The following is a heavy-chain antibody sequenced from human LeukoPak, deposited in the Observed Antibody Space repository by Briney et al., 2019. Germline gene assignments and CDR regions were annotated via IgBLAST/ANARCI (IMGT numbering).Heavy chain of an antibody. CDR2: TKQDGSEK. CDR1: GFNFSSYW. V-gene: IGHV3-7*01. Sequence: GGSLRLSCAVSGFNFSSYWMGWVRQAPGKGLEWVANTKQDGSEKNYVDSVKGRFTISRDNAKNSLYLQMNSLRAEDTAVYYCARDGPRGGFDYWGQGTLVTVSS. CDR3: ARDGPRGGFDY. D-gene: IGHD3-10*01. J-gene: IGHJ4*02.